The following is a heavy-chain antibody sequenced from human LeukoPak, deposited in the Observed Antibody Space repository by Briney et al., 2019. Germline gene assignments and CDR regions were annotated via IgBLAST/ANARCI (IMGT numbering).Heavy chain of an antibody. CDR3: ARDQLPDV. J-gene: IGHJ6*02. CDR2: IDQDGSDK. Sequence: GGSLRLSCAASGFAFSSYWMAWVRQAPGKGLEWVANIDQDGSDKNYVDSVKGRFTISRDNAKNSLYLQMNSLRAEDTAVYYCARDQLPDVWGQGTTVTVSS. V-gene: IGHV3-7*03. CDR1: GFAFSSYW. D-gene: IGHD4-23*01.